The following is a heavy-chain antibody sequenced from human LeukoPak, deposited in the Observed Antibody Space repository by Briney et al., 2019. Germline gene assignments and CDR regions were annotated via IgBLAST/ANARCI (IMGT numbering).Heavy chain of an antibody. Sequence: GGSLRLSCAASGFTFSNAWMSWVRQAPGKXXXXVGRIKSKTDGGTTDYAAPVKGRFTISRDDSKNTLYLQMNSLKTEDTAVYYCTTHRSTSCYYWGQGTLVTVSS. D-gene: IGHD2-2*01. J-gene: IGHJ4*02. CDR1: GFTFSNAW. CDR3: TTHRSTSCYY. CDR2: IKSKTDGGTT. V-gene: IGHV3-15*01.